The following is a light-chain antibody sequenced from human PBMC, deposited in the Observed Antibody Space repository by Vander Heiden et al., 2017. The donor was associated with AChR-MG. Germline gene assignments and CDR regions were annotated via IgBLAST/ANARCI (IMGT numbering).Light chain of an antibody. CDR2: WAS. Sequence: DIVLTQSPDSLAVSLGERATINCTSSQSVLYSSNNKNYLAWYQQKPGLPPKLLIYWASTRESGVPDRFSGGGSGTDFTLTISSLQADDVAVYYCQQDDSIPQAFGQGTKVEIK. CDR1: QSVLYSSNNKNY. J-gene: IGKJ1*01. V-gene: IGKV4-1*01. CDR3: QQDDSIPQA.